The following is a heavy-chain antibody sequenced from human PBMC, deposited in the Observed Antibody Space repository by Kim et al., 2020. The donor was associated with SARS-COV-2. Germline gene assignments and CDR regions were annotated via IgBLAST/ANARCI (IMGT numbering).Heavy chain of an antibody. V-gene: IGHV4-39*01. CDR1: GGSISSSSYY. Sequence: SETLSLTCTVSGGSISSSSYYWGWIRQPPGKGLEWIGSIYYSGSTYYNPSLKSRVTISVDTSKNQFSLKLSSVTAADTAVYYCARRGIAAPTPFDYWGQGTLVTVSS. CDR3: ARRGIAAPTPFDY. D-gene: IGHD6-6*01. J-gene: IGHJ4*02. CDR2: IYYSGST.